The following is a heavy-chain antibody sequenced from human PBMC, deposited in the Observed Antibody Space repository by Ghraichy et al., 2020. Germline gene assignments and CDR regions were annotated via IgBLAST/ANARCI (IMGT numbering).Heavy chain of an antibody. CDR2: IKTDGSTT. Sequence: GGSLRLSCAASGFTFSDYWMHWVRQAPGKGLVWVSRIKTDGSTTNYADSVRGRFTISRDNAKNTLYLQMNSLRADDTAVYYCSTSPRADRGNYWGQGTLVTVSS. J-gene: IGHJ4*02. D-gene: IGHD3-10*01. V-gene: IGHV3-74*01. CDR1: GFTFSDYW. CDR3: STSPRADRGNY.